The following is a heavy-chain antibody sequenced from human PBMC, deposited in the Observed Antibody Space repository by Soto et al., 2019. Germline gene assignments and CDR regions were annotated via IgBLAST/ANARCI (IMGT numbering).Heavy chain of an antibody. V-gene: IGHV3-33*01. J-gene: IGHJ4*02. D-gene: IGHD2-2*02. Sequence: PVGSLRLSCAASGFTFSSYGMHWVRQAPGKGLEWVAVIWYDGSNKYYADSVKGRFTISRDNSKNTLYLQMNSLRAEDTAVYYCARVGGYCSSTSCYKSAWGLSVDYWGQGTLVTVSS. CDR3: ARVGGYCSSTSCYKSAWGLSVDY. CDR2: IWYDGSNK. CDR1: GFTFSSYG.